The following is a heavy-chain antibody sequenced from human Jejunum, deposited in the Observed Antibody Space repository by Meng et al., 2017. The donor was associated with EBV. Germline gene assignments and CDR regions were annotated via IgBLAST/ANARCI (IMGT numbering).Heavy chain of an antibody. V-gene: IGHV4-59*02. D-gene: IGHD5-12*01. CDR2: MYYTGKA. J-gene: IGHJ5*01. CDR3: ARGRGYDYVDS. Sequence: QVQLQESGPGRLKPSETLSLTCSVSGDSVSGYNYWTWIRQPPGKGLEWIGNMYYTGKAIYKPSLQSRVTISVDTSKNQFSLRVTSVTAADTAIYYCARGRGYDYVDSWGQGTLVTVSS. CDR1: GDSVSGYNY.